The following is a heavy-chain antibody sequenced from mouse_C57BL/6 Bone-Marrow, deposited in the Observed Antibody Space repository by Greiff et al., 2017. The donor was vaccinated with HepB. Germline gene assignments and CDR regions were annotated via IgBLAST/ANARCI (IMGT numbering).Heavy chain of an antibody. D-gene: IGHD2-1*01. CDR3: ARSRGIYYGNYGVYAMDY. V-gene: IGHV1-81*01. J-gene: IGHJ4*01. CDR2: IYPRSGNT. Sequence: QVQLQQSGAELARPGASVKLSCKASGYTFTSYGISWVKQRTGQGLEWIGEIYPRSGNTYYNEKFKGKATLTADQSSSTAYMELRSLTSEDSAVYFCARSRGIYYGNYGVYAMDYWGQGTSVTVSS. CDR1: GYTFTSYG.